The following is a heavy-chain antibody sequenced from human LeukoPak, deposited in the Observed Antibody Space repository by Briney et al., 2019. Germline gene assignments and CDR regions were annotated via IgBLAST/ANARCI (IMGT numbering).Heavy chain of an antibody. Sequence: GGSLRLSCAASGFPFISYDMHWVRQPTGKGLEWVSGIDTAGGTYYAGSVKGRFTISRGNAKSSLSLQMNSLRAGDTAVYYCARRRYGLGSYSDAFDIWGQGTMVTVSS. V-gene: IGHV3-13*04. J-gene: IGHJ3*02. CDR1: GFPFISYD. CDR2: IDTAGGT. D-gene: IGHD3-10*01. CDR3: ARRRYGLGSYSDAFDI.